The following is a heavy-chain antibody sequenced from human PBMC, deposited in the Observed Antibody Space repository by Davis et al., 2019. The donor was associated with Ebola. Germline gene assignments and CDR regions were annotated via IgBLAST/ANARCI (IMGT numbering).Heavy chain of an antibody. D-gene: IGHD3-3*01. CDR3: ARDNFWSGPDY. V-gene: IGHV3-7*01. CDR2: IKQDGSEK. J-gene: IGHJ4*02. Sequence: GESLKISCAASGFTFSSYWMSWVRQAPGKGLEWVANIKQDGSEKYYVDSVKGRFTISRDNAKNSLYLQMNSLRAEDTAVYYCARDNFWSGPDYWGQGTLVTVSS. CDR1: GFTFSSYW.